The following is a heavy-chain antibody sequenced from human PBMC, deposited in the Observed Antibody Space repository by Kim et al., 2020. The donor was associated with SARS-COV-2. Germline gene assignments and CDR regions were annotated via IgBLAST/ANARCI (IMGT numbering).Heavy chain of an antibody. CDR1: AGSGSSITDY. CDR3: ARQKFDWGQRHRFRHLDY. V-gene: IGHV4-39*01. D-gene: IGHD3-9*01. J-gene: IGHJ4*02. CDR2: IYYSGST. Sequence: SETLSLTCTVSAGSGSSITDYWGWIRQPPGKGLEWIGSIYYSGSTYYNPSLKSRVTISVDMSKIQFSLKLRSVTAADTAVYYCARQKFDWGQRHRFRHLDYWGQGTLVTVSS.